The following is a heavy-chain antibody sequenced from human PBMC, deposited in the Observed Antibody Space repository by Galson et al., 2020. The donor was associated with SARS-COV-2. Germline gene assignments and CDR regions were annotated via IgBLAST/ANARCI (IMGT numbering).Heavy chain of an antibody. D-gene: IGHD3-22*01. CDR2: IKSKTDGGTT. CDR1: GFTFSNAW. J-gene: IGHJ3*02. Sequence: GGSLRLSCAASGFTFSNAWMSWVRQAPGKGLEWVGRIKSKTDGGTTDYAAPVKGRFTISRDDSKNTLYLQMNSLKTEDTAVYYCTTVHYYYDSSGYYYVGAFDIWGQGTMVTVSS. V-gene: IGHV3-15*01. CDR3: TTVHYYYDSSGYYYVGAFDI.